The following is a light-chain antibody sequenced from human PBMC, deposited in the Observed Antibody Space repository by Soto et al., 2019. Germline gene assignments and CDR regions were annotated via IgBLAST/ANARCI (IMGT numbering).Light chain of an antibody. Sequence: DIQMTQSPYCVSASVGHIFTILCRPRQGISSSLAWYQQKQGKAPKLLIYAASSLQSGVPSRFSGSGYGTDFTLTHSSLQPEDFATYYCQQANSFPPTCGQGTKVDIK. CDR3: QQANSFPPT. J-gene: IGKJ1*01. CDR1: QGISSS. CDR2: AAS. V-gene: IGKV1-12*01.